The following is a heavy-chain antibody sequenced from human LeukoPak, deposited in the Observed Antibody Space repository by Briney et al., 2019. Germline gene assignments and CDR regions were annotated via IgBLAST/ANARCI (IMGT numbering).Heavy chain of an antibody. D-gene: IGHD4-17*01. V-gene: IGHV1-69*01. Sequence: SVKVSCKASGGTFSSYAISWVRQALGQGLEWMGGIIPIFGTANYAQKFQGRVTITADESTSTAYMELSSLRSEDTAVYYCARGWGYGDYDPPFDYWGQGTLVTVSS. CDR2: IIPIFGTA. CDR1: GGTFSSYA. CDR3: ARGWGYGDYDPPFDY. J-gene: IGHJ4*02.